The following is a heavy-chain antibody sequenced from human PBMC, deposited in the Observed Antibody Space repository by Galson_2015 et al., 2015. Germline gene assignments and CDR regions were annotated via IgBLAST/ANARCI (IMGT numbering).Heavy chain of an antibody. V-gene: IGHV3-48*02. CDR2: ISSSSSTI. CDR3: ARDYQDYGDYVDGFDP. D-gene: IGHD4-17*01. CDR1: GFTFSSYW. J-gene: IGHJ5*02. Sequence: SLRLSCAASGFTFSSYWMSWVRQAPGKGLEWVSYISSSSSTIYYADSVKGRFTISRDNAKNSLYLQMNSLRDEDTAVYYCARDYQDYGDYVDGFDPWGQGTLVTVSS.